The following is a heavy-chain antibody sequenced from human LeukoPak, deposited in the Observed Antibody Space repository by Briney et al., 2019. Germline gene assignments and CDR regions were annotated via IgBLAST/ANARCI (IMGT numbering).Heavy chain of an antibody. CDR1: GFTFSSYS. V-gene: IGHV3-21*01. D-gene: IGHD3-10*01. CDR3: AREEITMVRGVAYYFDY. J-gene: IGHJ4*02. CDR2: ISSSSSYI. Sequence: GGSLRLSCAASGFTFSSYSMNWVRQAPGKGLEWVSSISSSSSYIYYADSVKGRFTISRDNAKNSLYLQMNSLRAEDTAVYYCAREEITMVRGVAYYFDYWGQGTLVTVSP.